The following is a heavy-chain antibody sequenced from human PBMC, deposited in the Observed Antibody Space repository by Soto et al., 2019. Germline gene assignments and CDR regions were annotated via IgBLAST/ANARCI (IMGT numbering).Heavy chain of an antibody. CDR1: GGSISSGGYY. CDR2: IYYSGST. J-gene: IGHJ6*02. Sequence: QVQLQESGPGLVKPSQTLSLTCTVSGGSISSGGYYWSWIRQHPGKGLEWIGYIYYSGSTYYNPSPKSCVTIPVSLAQNQFPLKRGSVTAPDTGVYYCARDEMVGYSRSWAYGMDVWGQGTTVTVSS. D-gene: IGHD6-13*01. V-gene: IGHV4-31*03. CDR3: ARDEMVGYSRSWAYGMDV.